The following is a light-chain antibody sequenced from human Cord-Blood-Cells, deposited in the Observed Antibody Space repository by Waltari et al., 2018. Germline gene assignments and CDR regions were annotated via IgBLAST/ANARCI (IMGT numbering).Light chain of an antibody. V-gene: IGLV1-47*01. CDR1: SSNLGSNY. CDR2: RNN. CDR3: AAWDDSLSGWV. J-gene: IGLJ3*02. Sequence: QSVLTQPPSASGTPGQRVTISCSGSSSNLGSNYVYWYQHLPGTAPKLLIYRNNQRPSGVPDRFSGSKSGTSASLAISGLRSEDEADYYCAAWDDSLSGWVFGGGTKLTVL.